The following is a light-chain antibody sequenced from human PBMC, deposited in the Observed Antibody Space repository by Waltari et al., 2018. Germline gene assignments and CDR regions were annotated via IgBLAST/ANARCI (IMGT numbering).Light chain of an antibody. CDR3: ASWDGSLSGYV. CDR2: NNE. J-gene: IGLJ1*01. CDR1: SSNIGSKA. Sequence: QSVLTQPPSASGTPGQRVTISCSGSSSNIGSKAVNWYQQLPGTPPKLLIFNNEARPSGVPDRFSGSWSGTSASLAISGLQSDDEATYYCASWDGSLSGYVFGTGTRVTVL. V-gene: IGLV1-44*01.